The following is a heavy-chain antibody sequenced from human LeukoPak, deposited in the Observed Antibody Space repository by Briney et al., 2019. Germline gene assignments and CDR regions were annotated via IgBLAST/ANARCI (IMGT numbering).Heavy chain of an antibody. J-gene: IGHJ6*04. CDR1: GFTFSSYE. D-gene: IGHD3-10*02. CDR2: ISSSGSTI. Sequence: GGSLRLSCAASGFTFSSYEMNWVRQAPGKGLEWVSYISSSGSTIYYADSVKGRFTISRDNAKNSLYLQMNSLSAEDTAVYYCAELGITMVGGVWGKGTTVTISS. V-gene: IGHV3-48*03. CDR3: AELGITMVGGV.